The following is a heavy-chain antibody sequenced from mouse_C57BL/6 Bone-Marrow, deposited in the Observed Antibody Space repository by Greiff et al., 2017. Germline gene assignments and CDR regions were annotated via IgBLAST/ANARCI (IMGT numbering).Heavy chain of an antibody. CDR3: ARGGYYYGSRTGYYAMDY. Sequence: QVQLQQPGAELVRPGSSVKLSCKASGYTFTSYWMHWVKQRPIQGLEWIGNIDPSDSETHYNQKFKDKATLTVDKSSSTAYMQLSSLTSEDSAVYYCARGGYYYGSRTGYYAMDYWGQGTSGTVSS. J-gene: IGHJ4*01. CDR2: IDPSDSET. V-gene: IGHV1-52*01. CDR1: GYTFTSYW. D-gene: IGHD1-1*01.